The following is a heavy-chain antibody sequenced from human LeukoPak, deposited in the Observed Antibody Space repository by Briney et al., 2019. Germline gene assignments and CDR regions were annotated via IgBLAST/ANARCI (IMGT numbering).Heavy chain of an antibody. J-gene: IGHJ4*02. Sequence: ASVKASCKASGYTFTSYDISWVRQAPGQGLEWMGWISAYNGNTNYAQKLQGRVTMTTDTSTCTAYMELRSLRSDDTAVYYCARTTYYDNSEGFDYWGQGTLVTVSS. CDR2: ISAYNGNT. D-gene: IGHD3-22*01. CDR1: GYTFTSYD. CDR3: ARTTYYDNSEGFDY. V-gene: IGHV1-18*01.